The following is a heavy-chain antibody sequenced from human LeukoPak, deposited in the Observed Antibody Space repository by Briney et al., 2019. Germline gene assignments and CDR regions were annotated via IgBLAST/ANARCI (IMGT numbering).Heavy chain of an antibody. CDR2: ISSSGSTI. D-gene: IGHD4-23*01. V-gene: IGHV3-48*03. CDR3: ARDYGGSSPFDY. CDR1: GFTLSSYE. Sequence: PGGSLRLSCAASGFTLSSYEMHWVHQAPGKGLEWVSYISSSGSTIYYADSVKGRFTISRDNAKNSLYLQMNSLRAEDTAVYYCARDYGGSSPFDYWGQGTLVTVSS. J-gene: IGHJ4*02.